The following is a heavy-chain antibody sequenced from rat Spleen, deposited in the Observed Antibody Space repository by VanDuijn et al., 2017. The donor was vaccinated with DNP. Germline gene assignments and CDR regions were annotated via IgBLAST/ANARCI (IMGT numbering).Heavy chain of an antibody. Sequence: QVQLKESGPDLVQPSQTLSLTCTVSGFSLSSYTVSWVRQPPGKGLEWIAAISTGGNTYYHSPLKSRLSIRRDTSKSQVFLRMNSLQTEDTAIYFCTRRTTDYYYAPFDYWGQGLMVTVSS. D-gene: IGHD1-6*01. CDR2: ISTGGNT. J-gene: IGHJ2*01. CDR3: TRRTTDYYYAPFDY. V-gene: IGHV2-6*01. CDR1: GFSLSSYT.